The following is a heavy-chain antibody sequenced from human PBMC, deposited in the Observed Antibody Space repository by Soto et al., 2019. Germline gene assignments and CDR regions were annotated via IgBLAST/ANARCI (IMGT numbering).Heavy chain of an antibody. V-gene: IGHV4-39*01. Sequence: ETLSLTCTVSGGSISSSSYYWGWIRQPPGKGLEWIGSIYYSGSTYYNPSLKSRVTISVDTSKNQFSLKLSSVTAADTAVYYCARFSADDILTGYYIPNNYFDYWGQGTLVTVSS. CDR1: GGSISSSSYY. CDR3: ARFSADDILTGYYIPNNYFDY. J-gene: IGHJ4*02. D-gene: IGHD3-9*01. CDR2: IYYSGST.